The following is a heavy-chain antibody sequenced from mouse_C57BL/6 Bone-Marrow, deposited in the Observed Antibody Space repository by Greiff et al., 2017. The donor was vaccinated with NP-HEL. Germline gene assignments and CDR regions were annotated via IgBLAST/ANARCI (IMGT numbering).Heavy chain of an antibody. CDR3: TGYYGSLAMDY. J-gene: IGHJ4*01. CDR1: GFTFSSYA. D-gene: IGHD1-1*01. Sequence: EVQLVESGEGLVKPGGSLKLSCAASGFTFSSYAMSWVRQTPEKRLEWVAYISSGGDYIYYADTVKGRFTISRDNARNTLYMQMSSLKSEDTAMYYCTGYYGSLAMDYWGQGTSVTVSS. V-gene: IGHV5-9-1*02. CDR2: ISSGGDYI.